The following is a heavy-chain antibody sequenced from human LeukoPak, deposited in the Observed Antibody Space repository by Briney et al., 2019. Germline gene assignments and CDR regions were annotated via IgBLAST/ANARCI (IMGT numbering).Heavy chain of an antibody. V-gene: IGHV3-30-3*01. Sequence: GRSQRLSCAATGFRFSSYDMHWVRQAPGKGLEWVAAISAEGDIQIYLDSVMGRFTISRDNSKSTLYLQMNSLRIEDTGFYYCTRDMIRGVPDYIDYWGQGTLVTVSS. J-gene: IGHJ4*02. CDR3: TRDMIRGVPDYIDY. CDR2: ISAEGDIQ. CDR1: GFRFSSYD. D-gene: IGHD3-10*01.